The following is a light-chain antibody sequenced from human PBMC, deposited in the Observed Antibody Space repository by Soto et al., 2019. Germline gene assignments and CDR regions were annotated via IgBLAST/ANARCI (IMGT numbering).Light chain of an antibody. CDR3: QQYNNWPTNT. J-gene: IGKJ5*01. CDR2: GAS. CDR1: QRVYSN. Sequence: DILMTQSPAPLSVSPGESATLSCRASQRVYSNLAWYQQRPRQAPRLLIYGASTRATGVPARFSSRGGATEFTLTISSLKSEDFVVYYGQQYNNWPTNTFGQGTRLEIK. V-gene: IGKV3-15*01.